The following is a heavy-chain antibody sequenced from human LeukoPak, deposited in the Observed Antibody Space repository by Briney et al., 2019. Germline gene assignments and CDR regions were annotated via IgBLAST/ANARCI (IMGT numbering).Heavy chain of an antibody. CDR1: GGSISSSSYY. CDR2: IYYSGST. V-gene: IGHV4-39*01. CDR3: ARLGAAARDN. J-gene: IGHJ4*02. Sequence: SETLSLTCTVSGGSISSSSYYWGWIRQPPGKGLEWIGSIYYSGSTYYNPSLKSRVTISVDTSKNQFSLKLSSVTAADTAVYYCARLGAAARDNWGQGTLVTVSS. D-gene: IGHD6-13*01.